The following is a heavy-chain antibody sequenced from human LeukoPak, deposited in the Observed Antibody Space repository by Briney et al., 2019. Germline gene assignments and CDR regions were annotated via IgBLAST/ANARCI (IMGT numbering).Heavy chain of an antibody. CDR2: IMENGREK. V-gene: IGHV3-7*01. Sequence: PGGSLRLSCAASGFTISNQWMTWVRQAPGKGLEWVANIMENGREKYYVDSVKGRFAISRDNAKNSLYLQMNSLRTEDTAVYYCTRDPADGYNSLFDYWGQGTLVTVSS. CDR1: GFTISNQW. J-gene: IGHJ4*02. CDR3: TRDPADGYNSLFDY. D-gene: IGHD5-24*01.